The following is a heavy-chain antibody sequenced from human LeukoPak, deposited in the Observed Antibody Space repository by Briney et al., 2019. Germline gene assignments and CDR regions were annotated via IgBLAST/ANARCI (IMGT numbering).Heavy chain of an antibody. V-gene: IGHV3-21*01. CDR2: ISSSSSYI. Sequence: PGGSLRLSCAASGFTFSSYSVNWVRQAPGKGLEWVSSISSSSSYIYYADSVKGRFTISRDNAKNSLYLQMNSLRAEDTAVYYCARAPRGYSNYVDYWGQGTLVTVSS. D-gene: IGHD4-11*01. CDR1: GFTFSSYS. CDR3: ARAPRGYSNYVDY. J-gene: IGHJ4*02.